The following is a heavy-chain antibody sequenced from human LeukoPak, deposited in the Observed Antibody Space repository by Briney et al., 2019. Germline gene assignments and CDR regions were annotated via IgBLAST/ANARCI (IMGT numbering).Heavy chain of an antibody. CDR3: ARVSWCSSTSCYSGGFDY. D-gene: IGHD2-2*02. CDR1: GFTFSSYW. J-gene: IGHJ4*02. Sequence: PGGSLRLSCAASGFTFSSYWMHWVRQAPGKGLVWVSRINSDGSSTSYADSVKGRFTISRDNAKNTLYLQMNSLRAEDTAVYYCARVSWCSSTSCYSGGFDYWGQGTLATVSS. CDR2: INSDGSST. V-gene: IGHV3-74*01.